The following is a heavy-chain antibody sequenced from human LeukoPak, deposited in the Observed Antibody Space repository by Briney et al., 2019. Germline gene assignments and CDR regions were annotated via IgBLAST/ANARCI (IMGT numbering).Heavy chain of an antibody. J-gene: IGHJ4*02. V-gene: IGHV3-23*01. D-gene: IGHD2-15*01. CDR2: ISGSGGSI. Sequence: GGSLRLSCAASGFTFSSYAISGVGQAPGKGREGVSGISGSGGSIYYADSVKGRLTISRDNSKNTLYLQMNSLRAEDTAVYYCAKCSGGTCYSSLDYWGQGTLVTVSS. CDR1: GFTFSSYA. CDR3: AKCSGGTCYSSLDY.